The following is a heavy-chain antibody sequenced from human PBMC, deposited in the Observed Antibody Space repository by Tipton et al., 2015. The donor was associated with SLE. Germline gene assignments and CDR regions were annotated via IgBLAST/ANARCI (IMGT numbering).Heavy chain of an antibody. CDR2: IYYSGST. CDR3: ARLFGIAAV. CDR1: GGSISSSNYY. V-gene: IGHV4-39*01. D-gene: IGHD6-13*01. J-gene: IGHJ4*02. Sequence: LRLSCTVFGGSISSSNYYWAWVRQSPGKGLVWIGSIYYSGSTSYNPSLKSRVTISVDTSKNQFSLKLSSVTAADTAVYYCARLFGIAAVWGQGTLVTVSS.